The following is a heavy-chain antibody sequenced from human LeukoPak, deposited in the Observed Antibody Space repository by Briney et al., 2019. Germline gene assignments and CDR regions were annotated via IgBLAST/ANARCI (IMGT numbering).Heavy chain of an antibody. J-gene: IGHJ4*02. V-gene: IGHV3-23*01. CDR3: AKDHSYYGSGSYDTRFDY. Sequence: GGSLRLSCAASGFTFSRYAMTWVRQAPGKGLEWVSAISGSGGSTYYADSVKGRFTISRDNSKNTLYLQMNSLRAEDTAVYYCAKDHSYYGSGSYDTRFDYWGQGTLVTVSS. CDR1: GFTFSRYA. D-gene: IGHD3-10*01. CDR2: ISGSGGST.